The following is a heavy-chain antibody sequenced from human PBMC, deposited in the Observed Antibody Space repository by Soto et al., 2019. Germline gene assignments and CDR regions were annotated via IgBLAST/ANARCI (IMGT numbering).Heavy chain of an antibody. D-gene: IGHD2-15*01. J-gene: IGHJ6*02. CDR3: AREPLGYCSGGSCYPSAYYYGMDV. CDR2: IYPGDSDT. V-gene: IGHV5-51*01. CDR1: GYSFTSYW. Sequence: PGESLKISCKGSGYSFTSYWIGWVRQMPGKGLEWMGIIYPGDSDTRYSPSFQGQVTISADKSISTAYLQWSGLKASDTAMYYCAREPLGYCSGGSCYPSAYYYGMDVWGQGTTITVSS.